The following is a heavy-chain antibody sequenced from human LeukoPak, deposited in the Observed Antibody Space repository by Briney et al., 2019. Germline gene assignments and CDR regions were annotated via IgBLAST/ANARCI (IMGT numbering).Heavy chain of an antibody. CDR3: ARARDWSAGSWFDP. D-gene: IGHD3/OR15-3a*01. J-gene: IGHJ5*02. CDR1: GGFISSYY. Sequence: SETLSLTCIVSGGFISSYYWNWIRQPPGKGLEWLGNIFYRGATNYNPSLRSRITMSVDTSKNQFSLKLSSVTAADTAMYYCARARDWSAGSWFDPWGQGILVTVSS. CDR2: IFYRGAT. V-gene: IGHV4-59*01.